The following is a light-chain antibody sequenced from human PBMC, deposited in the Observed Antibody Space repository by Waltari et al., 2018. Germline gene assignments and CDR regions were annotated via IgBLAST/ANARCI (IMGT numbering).Light chain of an antibody. J-gene: IGLJ2*01. V-gene: IGLV2-23*03. CDR1: SSDVGSYNL. CDR2: EGS. CDR3: SSYAGSTTFVI. Sequence: QSALTQPASVSGSPEQSTTISCPGTSSDVGSYNLVSCYQQHPGKAPKLMIYEGSKRPSGISSRFSGSKSGNTASLTISGLQAEDEADYYCSSYAGSTTFVIFGGGTKLTVL.